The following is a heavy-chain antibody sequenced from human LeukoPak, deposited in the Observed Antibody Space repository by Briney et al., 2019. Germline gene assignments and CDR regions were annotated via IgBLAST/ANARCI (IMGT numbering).Heavy chain of an antibody. J-gene: IGHJ2*01. D-gene: IGHD2-2*01. CDR2: ISGSGGST. CDR3: AKDIVVAPSAHWYFDL. Sequence: GGSLRLSCATSGFTFSNHAMSWVRQAPGKGLEWVSAISGSGGSTYYADSVKGRFTISRDSSKNTLYLQMNSLRAEDTALYHCAKDIVVAPSAHWYFDLWGHGTLVTVSS. CDR1: GFTFSNHA. V-gene: IGHV3-23*01.